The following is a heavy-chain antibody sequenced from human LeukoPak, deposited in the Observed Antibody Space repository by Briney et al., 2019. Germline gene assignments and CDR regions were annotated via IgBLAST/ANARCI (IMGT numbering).Heavy chain of an antibody. CDR3: ARDLGYYDSSGYLDY. J-gene: IGHJ4*02. CDR2: IIPILGIA. CDR1: GGAFSSYA. V-gene: IGHV1-69*04. D-gene: IGHD3-22*01. Sequence: SVKVSCKASGGAFSSYAISWVRQAPGQGLEWMGRIIPILGIANYAQKFQGRVTITADKSTSTAYMELSSLRSEDTAGYYCARDLGYYDSSGYLDYWGQGTLVTVSS.